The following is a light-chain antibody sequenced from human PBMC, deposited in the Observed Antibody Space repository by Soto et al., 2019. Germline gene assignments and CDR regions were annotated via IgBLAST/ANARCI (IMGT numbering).Light chain of an antibody. Sequence: DVVMTQSPLSLPVTLGQPASISCMSAQSLVYSEGDTYLSWFQQRPGQSPRRLIYKVSNRDSGVPDRFGGSGSCTDFTLKISRVEAEDVGVYYCMQGTHWPWTFGQGTKVEVK. CDR3: MQGTHWPWT. V-gene: IGKV2-30*01. J-gene: IGKJ1*01. CDR1: QSLVYSEGDTY. CDR2: KVS.